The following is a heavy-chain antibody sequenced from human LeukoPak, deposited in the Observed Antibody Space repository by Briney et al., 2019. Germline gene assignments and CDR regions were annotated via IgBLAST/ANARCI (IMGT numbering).Heavy chain of an antibody. J-gene: IGHJ5*02. V-gene: IGHV1-3*01. Sequence: GASVKVSCKASGYTFTSYAMHWVRQAPGQRLEWMGWINAGNGNTKYSQKFQGRVTITRDTSASTAYMELSSLRSEDTAVYYCARAPPPRTYYYGSGSYYNRFDPWGQGTLVTVSS. CDR1: GYTFTSYA. CDR2: INAGNGNT. CDR3: ARAPPPRTYYYGSGSYYNRFDP. D-gene: IGHD3-10*01.